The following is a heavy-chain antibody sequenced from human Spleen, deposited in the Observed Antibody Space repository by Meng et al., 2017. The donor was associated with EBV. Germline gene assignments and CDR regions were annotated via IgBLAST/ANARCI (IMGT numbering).Heavy chain of an antibody. CDR2: VHYTGST. Sequence: QLQLLGSGPGQVKPAETLSLTCTVSGDSISSFYYWGWIRQPPGRGLEWIGSVHYTGSTYYSPSLKSRVTVSVDTSKNQFSLRLTSVTAADTAVYYCARPFPSWQSPRLDPFGAWGQGTLVTVSS. J-gene: IGHJ5*02. V-gene: IGHV4-39*01. D-gene: IGHD6-19*01. CDR1: GDSISSFYY. CDR3: ARPFPSWQSPRLDPFGA.